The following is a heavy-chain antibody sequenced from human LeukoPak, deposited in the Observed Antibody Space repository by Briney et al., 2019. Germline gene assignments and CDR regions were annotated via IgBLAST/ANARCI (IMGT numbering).Heavy chain of an antibody. Sequence: TGRSLRLSCAASGFTFSSYGMHWVRQAPGKGLEWVAVISYDGSNKYYADSVKGRFTISRDNSKNTPYLQMNSLRAEDTAVYYCAKGEVISFSLWGQGTLVTVSS. CDR2: ISYDGSNK. CDR3: AKGEVISFSL. CDR1: GFTFSSYG. V-gene: IGHV3-30*18. J-gene: IGHJ4*02. D-gene: IGHD3-22*01.